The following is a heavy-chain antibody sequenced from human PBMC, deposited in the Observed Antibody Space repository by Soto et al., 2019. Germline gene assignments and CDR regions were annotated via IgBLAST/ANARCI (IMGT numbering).Heavy chain of an antibody. CDR2: IYIGRGT. V-gene: IGHV4-4*07. Sequence: PSETLSLTCTVYGDSLYNTYWSWVRRPAGEGLEWIGRIYIGRGTDYNPSLGSRVTISLDTSTRQFSLKLTSVTAADTAVYYCAREAAVSIGDGYWCDPWGQGILVT. D-gene: IGHD6-25*01. CDR1: GDSLYNTY. CDR3: AREAAVSIGDGYWCDP. J-gene: IGHJ5*02.